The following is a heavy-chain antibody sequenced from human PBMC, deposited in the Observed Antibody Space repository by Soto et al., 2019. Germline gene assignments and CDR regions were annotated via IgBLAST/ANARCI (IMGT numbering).Heavy chain of an antibody. J-gene: IGHJ4*02. CDR3: AKKNYADYPHYFDY. V-gene: IGHV3-23*01. CDR2: ISGSGCST. D-gene: IGHD4-17*01. Sequence: GGSLRLSCAASGFTFSSYAMSWVRQAPGKGLEWDSAISGSGCSTYYADSLKGRFAISRDNSKNTLYLQMNSLRAEDTAVYYCAKKNYADYPHYFDYWGQGTLVTVSS. CDR1: GFTFSSYA.